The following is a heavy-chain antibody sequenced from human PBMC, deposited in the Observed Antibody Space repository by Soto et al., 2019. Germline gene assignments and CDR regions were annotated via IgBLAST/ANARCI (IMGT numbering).Heavy chain of an antibody. V-gene: IGHV4-61*01. CDR2: IYHSGST. J-gene: IGHJ4*02. Sequence: QVQLQESGPGLVKPSETLSLTCTVSGGSVSGGNYYWSWIRQPPGKGLEWIGYIYHSGSTNYNPLLKSAVRISVDTANTQFSLNLNSVTAADTAEYYCARDSQYSGYDFFSRFDYWGQGTRVTVSS. CDR1: GGSVSGGNYY. D-gene: IGHD5-12*01. CDR3: ARDSQYSGYDFFSRFDY.